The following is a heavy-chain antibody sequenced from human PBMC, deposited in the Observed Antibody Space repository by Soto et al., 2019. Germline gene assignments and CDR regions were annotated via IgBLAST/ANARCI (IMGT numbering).Heavy chain of an antibody. V-gene: IGHV3-15*01. D-gene: IGHD6-13*01. J-gene: IGHJ4*02. CDR1: GFTFTNIW. CDR3: ATEGIASRPPFDY. Sequence: SGGSLRLSCAASGFTFTNIWMTWVRQAPGKGLEWVGHIKSRADDGTADYAAPLKGRFTISRDDSKNMLYLQMNSLKTEDTAVYFCATEGIASRPPFDYWGQGTLVTVSS. CDR2: IKSRADDGTA.